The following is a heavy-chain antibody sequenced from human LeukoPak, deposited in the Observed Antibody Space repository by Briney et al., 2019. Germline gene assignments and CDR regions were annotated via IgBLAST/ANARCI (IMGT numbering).Heavy chain of an antibody. Sequence: SETLSLTCTVSNYSISSGYYWGWIRQSPGKGLEWVGGIYHGWSTYYNPSLRSRAIVSVDTSKDHFSLNMRSVTAAHTAVYYCARGSRGRFGELSDDYWGQGTLVTVPS. V-gene: IGHV4-38-2*02. D-gene: IGHD3-10*01. CDR1: NYSISSGYY. CDR3: ARGSRGRFGELSDDY. J-gene: IGHJ4*02. CDR2: IYHGWST.